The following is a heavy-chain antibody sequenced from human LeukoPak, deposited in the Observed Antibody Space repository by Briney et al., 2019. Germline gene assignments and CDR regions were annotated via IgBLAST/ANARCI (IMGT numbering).Heavy chain of an antibody. J-gene: IGHJ5*02. CDR2: INPNSGGT. CDR1: GYTFTGYY. CDR3: ARERTAARNWFDP. V-gene: IGHV1-2*02. D-gene: IGHD6-6*01. Sequence: ASVKVSCKASGYTFTGYYMHWVRQAPGQGLEWMGWINPNSGGTNYAQKFQGRVTMTRDTSVSTAYMELSRLRSDDTAVYYCARERTAARNWFDPWGQGTLVTVSS.